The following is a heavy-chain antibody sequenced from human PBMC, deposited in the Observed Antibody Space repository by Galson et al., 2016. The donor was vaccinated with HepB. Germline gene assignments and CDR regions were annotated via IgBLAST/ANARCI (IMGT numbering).Heavy chain of an antibody. CDR3: ARFTQEWLDRVYYFDY. Sequence: SLRLSCAASGSTFGRYAMSWVRQAPGKGLEWVSAISGDGGSTYYAGSVQGRFTSSRDRSTNTMYLQMNSLRTDGTAVYYCARFTQEWLDRVYYFDYWGQGTLVTVSS. J-gene: IGHJ4*02. D-gene: IGHD6-19*01. CDR1: GSTFGRYA. CDR2: ISGDGGST. V-gene: IGHV3-23*01.